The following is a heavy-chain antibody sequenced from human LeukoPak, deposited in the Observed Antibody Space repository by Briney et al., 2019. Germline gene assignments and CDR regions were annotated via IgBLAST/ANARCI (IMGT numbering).Heavy chain of an antibody. CDR1: GFTFSSYS. CDR2: ISSSSSYI. D-gene: IGHD2-15*01. Sequence: GGSLRLSCAASGFTFSSYSMNWVRQAPGKGLEWVSSISSSSSYIYYADSVKGRFTISRDNAKNSLYLQMNSLRAEDTAVYYCARKYCSGGSCYYYYYMDVWGKGTTVTVSS. J-gene: IGHJ6*03. CDR3: ARKYCSGGSCYYYYYMDV. V-gene: IGHV3-21*01.